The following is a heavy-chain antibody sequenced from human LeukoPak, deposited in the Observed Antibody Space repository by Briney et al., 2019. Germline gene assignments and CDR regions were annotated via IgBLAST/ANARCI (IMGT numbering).Heavy chain of an antibody. CDR2: IYTSGST. D-gene: IGHD1-26*01. CDR3: ARDLYSTAHWELDY. CDR1: GGSISSGSYY. J-gene: IGHJ4*02. Sequence: SETLSLTCTVSGGSISSGSYYWSWIRQPAGKGLEWIGRIYTSGSTNYNPSLKSRVTISVDTSKNQFSLKLSSVTAADTAVYYCARDLYSTAHWELDYWGQGTLVIVSS. V-gene: IGHV4-61*02.